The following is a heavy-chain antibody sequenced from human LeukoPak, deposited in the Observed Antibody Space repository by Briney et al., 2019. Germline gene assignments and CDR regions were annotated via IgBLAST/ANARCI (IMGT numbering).Heavy chain of an antibody. V-gene: IGHV4-39*07. Sequence: SETLSLTCTVSGGSISSSSYYWGWIRQPPGKGLEWIGSIYYSGTTYYNPSLKSRVSISVDTSKNQFSLKLSSVTAADTAVYYCARDPAFVAGTGWFDPWGQGTLVTVSS. CDR3: ARDPAFVAGTGWFDP. J-gene: IGHJ5*02. CDR2: IYYSGTT. D-gene: IGHD6-19*01. CDR1: GGSISSSSYY.